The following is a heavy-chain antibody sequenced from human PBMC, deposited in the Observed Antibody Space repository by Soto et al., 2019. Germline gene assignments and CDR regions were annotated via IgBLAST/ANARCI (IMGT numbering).Heavy chain of an antibody. CDR3: AKDVILWTNYYYYGMDV. V-gene: IGHV3-30*18. Sequence: QVQLVESGGGVVQPGRSLRLSCAASGFTFSNYGMHWVRQAPGKGLEWVAVISYDGSNKYYADSVKGRFTVSRGNSKNTLYLQMNSLRTEDTAVYYCAKDVILWTNYYYYGMDVWGQGTTVTVSS. CDR1: GFTFSNYG. CDR2: ISYDGSNK. D-gene: IGHD2-8*01. J-gene: IGHJ6*02.